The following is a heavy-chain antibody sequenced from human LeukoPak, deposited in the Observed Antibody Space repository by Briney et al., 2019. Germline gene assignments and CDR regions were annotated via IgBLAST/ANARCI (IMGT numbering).Heavy chain of an antibody. D-gene: IGHD5-18*01. Sequence: SETLSLTCAVYGGSFSGYYWSWIRQPPGNGLEWIGEINHSGSTNYNPSLKSRVTISVDTSKNQFSLKLSSVTAADTAVYYCARRGGYSYGYGAPTGYFDYWGQGTLVTVSS. V-gene: IGHV4-34*01. J-gene: IGHJ4*02. CDR2: INHSGST. CDR1: GGSFSGYY. CDR3: ARRGGYSYGYGAPTGYFDY.